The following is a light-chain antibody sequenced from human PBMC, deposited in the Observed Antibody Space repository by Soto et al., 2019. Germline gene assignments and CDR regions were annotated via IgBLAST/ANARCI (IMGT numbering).Light chain of an antibody. CDR2: EVT. CDR3: CSYAGNNNV. CDR1: SSDVGGHNY. J-gene: IGLJ1*01. V-gene: IGLV2-8*01. Sequence: QSVLTQPPSASGSPGQSVIISCTGTSSDVGGHNYVSWYQQHPGKAPKLMIYEVTQRPSGVPDRFSGSKSGNTASLTVSGLQAEDEADYYCCSYAGNNNVFGTGTKVTVL.